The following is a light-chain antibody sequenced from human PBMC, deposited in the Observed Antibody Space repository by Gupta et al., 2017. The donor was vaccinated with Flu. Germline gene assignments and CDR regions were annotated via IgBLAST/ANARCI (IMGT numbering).Light chain of an antibody. CDR2: SSS. CDR3: QQRYSFART. V-gene: IGKV1-39*01. CDR1: PYIKTY. J-gene: IGKJ2*02. Sequence: PPYLPASVEDTVTITCRASPYIKTYLNWYHQKPGRAPTLLMCSSSPFHGGVPSRFSGSGSGTHFTLTISSLQLEDFATYDCQQRYSFARTFGPGTKLEIK.